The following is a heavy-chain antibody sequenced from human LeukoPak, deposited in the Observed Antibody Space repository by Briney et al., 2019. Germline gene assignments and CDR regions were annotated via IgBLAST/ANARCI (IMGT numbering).Heavy chain of an antibody. D-gene: IGHD2-21*01. CDR2: INYRGVT. CDR1: GASTTSTNDF. V-gene: IGHV4-39*07. J-gene: IGHJ3*02. Sequence: PSETLSLTCTVSGASTTSTNDFWAWVRQPPGKALEWLGSINYRGVTHYNPSLGSRVTMSVDTSKISLKVTSVTAADTGVYYCAKADIIVDLYHDLFDIWGQGTTVVVSS. CDR3: AKADIIVDLYHDLFDI.